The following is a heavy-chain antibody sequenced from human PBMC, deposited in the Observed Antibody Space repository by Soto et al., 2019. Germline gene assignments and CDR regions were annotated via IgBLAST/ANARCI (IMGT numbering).Heavy chain of an antibody. V-gene: IGHV1-45*02. CDR3: ASGGAGSGPFTWELPDH. D-gene: IGHD1-26*01. CDR1: GNTFTYRY. CDR2: ITPFNGDV. Sequence: QMQLVQSGAEVKKTGSSVTVSCKALGNTFTYRYLHWVRQAPGQPLEWMGWITPFNGDVHYAQKFQARVTITRDRSINTAYMRMSSLRSEDTAMYYCASGGAGSGPFTWELPDHWGQGTLVTVSS. J-gene: IGHJ4*02.